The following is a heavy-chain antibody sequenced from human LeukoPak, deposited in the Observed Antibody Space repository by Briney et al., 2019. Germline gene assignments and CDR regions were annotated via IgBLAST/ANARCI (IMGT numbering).Heavy chain of an antibody. Sequence: GRSLRLSCAASGFTFDDYAMHWDRQAPGKGLEWVSGISWNSGSIGYADSVKGRFTISRDYAKNSLYLQMNSLRAEDMALYYCAKDKGSSWDAFDIWGQGTMVTVSS. CDR2: ISWNSGSI. J-gene: IGHJ3*02. D-gene: IGHD6-13*01. V-gene: IGHV3-9*03. CDR1: GFTFDDYA. CDR3: AKDKGSSWDAFDI.